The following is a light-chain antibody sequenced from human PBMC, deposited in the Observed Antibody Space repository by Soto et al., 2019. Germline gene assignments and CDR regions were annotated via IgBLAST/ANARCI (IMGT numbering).Light chain of an antibody. J-gene: IGKJ1*01. V-gene: IGKV3-20*01. CDR1: QSVSSNL. CDR3: QQYGGSPPWT. Sequence: EIVLTQSPGTLALSPGERATLSCRASQSVSSNLLAWYQQKSGQAPRLLIYAASTRATGISDRFSGGWSGAGFTLTISRLGPGDFAVYFCQQYGGSPPWTFGQGTKVEIK. CDR2: AAS.